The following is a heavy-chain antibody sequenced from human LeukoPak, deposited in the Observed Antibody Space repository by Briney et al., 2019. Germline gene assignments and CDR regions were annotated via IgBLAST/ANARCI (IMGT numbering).Heavy chain of an antibody. Sequence: GGSLRLSCAASGFTFSSYGMHWVRQAPGKGLVWVSRVNGDGSIANYADSVKGRFTISRDYAKNTVYLQMNSLTDEDTAVYYCARDFSTRESFWGQGTLVTVSS. J-gene: IGHJ4*02. V-gene: IGHV3-74*01. CDR1: GFTFSSYG. D-gene: IGHD2/OR15-2a*01. CDR2: VNGDGSIA. CDR3: ARDFSTRESF.